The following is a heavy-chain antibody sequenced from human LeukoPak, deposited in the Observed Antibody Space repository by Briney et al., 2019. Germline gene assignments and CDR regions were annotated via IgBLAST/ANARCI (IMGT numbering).Heavy chain of an antibody. D-gene: IGHD2-21*02. CDR1: GFTFTRSA. CDR2: IVVGSGNT. J-gene: IGHJ4*02. V-gene: IGHV1-58*01. Sequence: GASVKVSCKASGFTFTRSAVQWVRQARGQHLEWIGWIVVGSGNTNYAQEFQERVTITRDMSTSTAYMELSSLRSEDTAVYYCAVYCGGDCYHDYWGQGTLVTVSS. CDR3: AVYCGGDCYHDY.